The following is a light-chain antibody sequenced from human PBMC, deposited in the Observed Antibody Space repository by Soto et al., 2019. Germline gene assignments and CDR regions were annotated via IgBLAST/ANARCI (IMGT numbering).Light chain of an antibody. J-gene: IGKJ1*01. CDR1: QSISSW. V-gene: IGKV1-5*01. CDR3: QQYNSYPWP. CDR2: DAS. Sequence: DIQMTQSPSTLSASVGDRVTITCRASQSISSWLAWYQQKPGKAPKLLVYDASSLESGFPSRFSGSGSGTEFTLTISSLQPDDFATYYCQQYNSYPWPFGQGPKADIK.